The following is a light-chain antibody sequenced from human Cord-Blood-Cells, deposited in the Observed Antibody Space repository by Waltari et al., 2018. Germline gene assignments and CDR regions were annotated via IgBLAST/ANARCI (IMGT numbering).Light chain of an antibody. V-gene: IGKV3-20*01. CDR2: GAS. CDR1: QSVSSSY. CDR3: QQYGSSPFT. J-gene: IGKJ3*01. Sequence: EIVLTQSPGTLSLSPGERATLSCRASQSVSSSYLAWYQQKPGQAPRLLIYGASSRATAIPDRISGSGSGTDFTLTISILEPEYFAVYYCQQYGSSPFTFGPGTKVDIK.